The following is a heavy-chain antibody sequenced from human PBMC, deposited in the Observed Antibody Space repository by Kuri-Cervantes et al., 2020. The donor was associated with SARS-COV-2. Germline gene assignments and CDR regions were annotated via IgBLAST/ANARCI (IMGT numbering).Heavy chain of an antibody. CDR2: IIPIFGTA. Sequence: SVKVSCKASGGTFSSYAISRVRQAPGQGLEWMGGIIPIFGTANYAQKFQGRVTITADESTSTAYMELSSLRSEDTAVYYCATNSGSYPLGYGMDVWGQGTTVTVSS. D-gene: IGHD1-26*01. CDR3: ATNSGSYPLGYGMDV. CDR1: GGTFSSYA. J-gene: IGHJ6*02. V-gene: IGHV1-69*13.